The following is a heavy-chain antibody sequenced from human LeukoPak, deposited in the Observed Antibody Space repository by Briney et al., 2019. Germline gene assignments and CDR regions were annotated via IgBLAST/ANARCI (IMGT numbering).Heavy chain of an antibody. CDR3: ATSFSTPANY. D-gene: IGHD2-2*01. Sequence: GGSLRLSCAASGFTVSSNYMSWVRQAPGKGLEWVANIKQDGSEKYYVDSVKGRFTISRDNAKNSLYLQMNSLRAEDTAVYYCATSFSTPANYWGQGTLVTVSS. CDR1: GFTVSSNY. J-gene: IGHJ4*02. CDR2: IKQDGSEK. V-gene: IGHV3-7*01.